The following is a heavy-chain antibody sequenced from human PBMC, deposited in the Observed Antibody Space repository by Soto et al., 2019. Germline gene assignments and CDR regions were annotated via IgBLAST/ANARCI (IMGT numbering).Heavy chain of an antibody. CDR2: IDPGDSST. J-gene: IGHJ6*02. CDR1: GYSFTTYW. CDR3: ARLEKWYYNYYGLDV. Sequence: GEPLKISWQGSGYSFTTYWISWVRQMPGKGLEWMGKIDPGDSSTNYSPSFRGHITISVDRSINTAHLQFSSLKAADTAVYYCARLEKWYYNYYGLDVWGQGTMVTVSS. V-gene: IGHV5-10-1*01. D-gene: IGHD1-26*01.